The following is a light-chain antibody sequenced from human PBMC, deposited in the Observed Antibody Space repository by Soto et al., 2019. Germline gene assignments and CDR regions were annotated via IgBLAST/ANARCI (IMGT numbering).Light chain of an antibody. CDR3: QQYYSTPSWK. J-gene: IGKJ1*01. CDR1: QSVLYSSNNMNY. Sequence: DIVMTQSPDSLAVSLGERATINCKSSQSVLYSSNNMNYLAWYQQKPGQPPKLLIYWASTRESGVPDRFSGSGSGTDFTLTISTLQAEDVAVYYCQQYYSTPSWKFGQGTKVEIK. CDR2: WAS. V-gene: IGKV4-1*01.